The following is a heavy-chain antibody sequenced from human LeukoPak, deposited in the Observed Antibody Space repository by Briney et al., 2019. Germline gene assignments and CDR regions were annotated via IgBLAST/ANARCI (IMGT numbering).Heavy chain of an antibody. D-gene: IGHD5-18*01. CDR1: GVSLSSYS. V-gene: IGHV4-59*01. CDR2: IYYSGST. Sequence: PSETLSLTCTVSGVSLSSYSRGWIRQPPGKGLEWITYIYYSGSTNYNPSRKSRVTITVDTSNKQAALKLRSVSAADATVYYCARAHKYSLIDYWGQGTLVTVSS. CDR3: ARAHKYSLIDY. J-gene: IGHJ4*02.